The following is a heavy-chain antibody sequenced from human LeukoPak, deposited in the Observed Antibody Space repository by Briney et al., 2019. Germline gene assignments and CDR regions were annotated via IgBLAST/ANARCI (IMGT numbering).Heavy chain of an antibody. J-gene: IGHJ6*04. V-gene: IGHV3-74*01. Sequence: PGGSLRLSCAASGFTFSSYWMHWVRQAPGKGLAWVSRINTDGSSTSNADSVKGRFTISRDNAKNSLYLQMNSLRAEDTAVYYCAELGITMIGGVWGKGTTVTISS. CDR1: GFTFSSYW. CDR2: INTDGSST. CDR3: AELGITMIGGV. D-gene: IGHD3-10*02.